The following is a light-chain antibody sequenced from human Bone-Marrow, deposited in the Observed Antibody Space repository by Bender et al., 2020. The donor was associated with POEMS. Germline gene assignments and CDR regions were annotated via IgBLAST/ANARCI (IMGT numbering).Light chain of an antibody. Sequence: QSALTQPASVSGSPGQSITISCTGTSSDVGGFDYVSWYQQHSGKAPKLLIYEVTYRPSGISNRFSGSKSGNTASLTISGLQAEDEADYYCGSYSNTYTLMVFGGGTKLTVL. CDR2: EVT. J-gene: IGLJ2*01. V-gene: IGLV2-14*01. CDR3: GSYSNTYTLMV. CDR1: SSDVGGFDY.